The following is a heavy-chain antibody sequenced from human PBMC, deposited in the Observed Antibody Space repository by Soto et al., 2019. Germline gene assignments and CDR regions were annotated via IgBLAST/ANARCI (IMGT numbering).Heavy chain of an antibody. CDR3: AKWGGYYAYYAEMDV. D-gene: IGHD1-26*01. J-gene: IGHJ6*02. CDR2: GSGGGTIT. V-gene: IGHV3-23*04. CDR1: GFSFGGYA. Sequence: EVQLVESGGDFVQPGGSLRLSCAGYGFSFGGYAMSWVRQAPGKGLEWISGGSGGGTITYYAGSVKGRFTISRDSSVVLVQMNSMRADETAVYFCAKWGGYYAYYAEMDVWGRGTQVSGS.